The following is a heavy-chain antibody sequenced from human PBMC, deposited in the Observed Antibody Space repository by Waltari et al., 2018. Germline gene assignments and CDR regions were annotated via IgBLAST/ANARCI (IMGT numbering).Heavy chain of an antibody. CDR3: ARDGGYCGGDCSMGDAFDI. V-gene: IGHV4-4*07. Sequence: QVQLQEAGPGLVKPSETLYLTCTGYGGSIRCYYWSCIMHPPGNEVEWIGRIYTSGSTNYDPTLKRRVTMSVDTAKNASSLKLSSVTAADTAVYDCARDGGYCGGDCSMGDAFDIWGQGTMVTVSS. CDR2: IYTSGST. J-gene: IGHJ3*02. CDR1: GGSIRCYY. D-gene: IGHD2-21*01.